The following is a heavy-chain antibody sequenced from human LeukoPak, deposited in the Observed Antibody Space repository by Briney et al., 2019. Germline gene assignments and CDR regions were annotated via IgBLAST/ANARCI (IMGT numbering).Heavy chain of an antibody. J-gene: IGHJ4*02. V-gene: IGHV4-34*01. D-gene: IGHD7-27*01. Sequence: SETLSLTCAVYGGSFSGYYWSWIRQPPGKGLEWIGEINHSGSTNYNPSLKSRVTISVDTSKNQFSLQLNSVTPEDTAIYYCAINWGVYFDYWSQGTLVTVSA. CDR1: GGSFSGYY. CDR2: INHSGST. CDR3: AINWGVYFDY.